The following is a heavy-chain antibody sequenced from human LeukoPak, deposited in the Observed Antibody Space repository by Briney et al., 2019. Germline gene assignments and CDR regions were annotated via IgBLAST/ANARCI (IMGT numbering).Heavy chain of an antibody. CDR1: GYTFTGYY. CDR3: ARGGPWELLGYDAFDI. J-gene: IGHJ3*02. CDR2: INPNSGGT. V-gene: IGHV1-2*06. Sequence: GSVQVSCKASGYTFTGYYMHWVRQAPGQGLEWMGRINPNSGGTNYAQKFQGRVTMTRDTSISTAYMELSRLRSDDTAVYYCARGGPWELLGYDAFDIWGQGTMVTVSS. D-gene: IGHD1-26*01.